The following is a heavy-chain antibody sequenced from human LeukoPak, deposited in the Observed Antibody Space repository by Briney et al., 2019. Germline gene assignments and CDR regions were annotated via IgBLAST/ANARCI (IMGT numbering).Heavy chain of an antibody. CDR2: INHSRRT. D-gene: IGHD5-18*01. J-gene: IGHJ5*02. CDR1: GGSFSGHY. V-gene: IGHV4-34*01. CDR3: ARDLLEGYNL. Sequence: PSETLSLTCAVYGGSFSGHYWTWIRQPPGKGLEWIGEINHSRRTNYNPSLKSRVTISVDTSKNQFSLKLSSVTAADTAVCYCARDLLEGYNLWGQGTLVTVSS.